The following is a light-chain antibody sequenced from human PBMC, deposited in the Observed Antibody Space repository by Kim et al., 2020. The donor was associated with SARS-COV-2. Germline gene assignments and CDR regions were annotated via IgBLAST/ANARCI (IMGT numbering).Light chain of an antibody. V-gene: IGKV3-11*01. Sequence: EIVLKQSPAPLSLSPGERATLSCRASQSVSSYLAWFQHKPGQAPRLLIYDASNRATGIPARFSGSGSGTDFTLTISSLEPEDFAVYYCQQRSNWPYTFGQGTKLEI. CDR3: QQRSNWPYT. CDR2: DAS. CDR1: QSVSSY. J-gene: IGKJ2*01.